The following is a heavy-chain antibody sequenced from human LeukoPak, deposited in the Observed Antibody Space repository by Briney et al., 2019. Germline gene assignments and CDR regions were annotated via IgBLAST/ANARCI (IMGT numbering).Heavy chain of an antibody. CDR3: ARRDYDFWSGPANNFDY. D-gene: IGHD3-3*01. CDR2: IYHSGST. CDR1: GYSISSGYY. Sequence: SETLSLTCTVSGYSISSGYYWGWIRQPPGKGLEWIGSIYHSGSTYYNPSLKSRVTISVDTSKNQFSLKLSSVTAADTAVYYCARRDYDFWSGPANNFDYWGQGTLVTVSS. J-gene: IGHJ4*02. V-gene: IGHV4-38-2*02.